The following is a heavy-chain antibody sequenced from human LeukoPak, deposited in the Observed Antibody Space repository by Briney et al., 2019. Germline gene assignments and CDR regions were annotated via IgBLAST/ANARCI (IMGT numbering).Heavy chain of an antibody. Sequence: SETLSLTCTVSGGSISSRPYSWGWICQPPGKGLEWLGSFYCSGSTYYKPSLKSRVTISVDTSKTQFSLKVTSVTAADTAVYYCARAPRDRGYCGATSCFEYMDVWGRGTTVTISS. CDR3: ARAPRDRGYCGATSCFEYMDV. V-gene: IGHV4-39*07. CDR1: GGSISSRPYS. J-gene: IGHJ6*03. CDR2: FYCSGST. D-gene: IGHD2-2*01.